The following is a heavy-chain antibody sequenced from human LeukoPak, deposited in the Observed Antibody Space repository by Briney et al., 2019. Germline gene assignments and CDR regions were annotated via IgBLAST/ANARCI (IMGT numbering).Heavy chain of an antibody. J-gene: IGHJ4*02. V-gene: IGHV3-9*01. D-gene: IGHD5-18*01. CDR3: ARDKTYSYGYFDY. Sequence: PGGSLRLSCAASGFTFDDYAIHWVQQAPGKGLEWVSGINWNSGSKHYADSVKGRFTISRDNAKNSLYLQMNSLRAEDTAVYYCARDKTYSYGYFDYWGQGTLVTVSS. CDR1: GFTFDDYA. CDR2: INWNSGSK.